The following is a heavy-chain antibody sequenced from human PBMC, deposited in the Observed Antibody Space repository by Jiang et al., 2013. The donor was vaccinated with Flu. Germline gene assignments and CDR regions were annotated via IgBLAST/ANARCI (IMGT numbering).Heavy chain of an antibody. CDR1: GYTFTNYY. V-gene: IGHV1-46*01. CDR2: INPSGAGT. J-gene: IGHJ5*02. Sequence: GAEVKKPGASVKVSCKASGYTFTNYYMHWVRQAPGQGLEWMGIINPSGAGTSYAQKFQGRVTMTRDTSTSTVYMELSSLRSEDTAVYYCARDQDYYEFLSGSWFDPWGQGTQVTVSS. D-gene: IGHD3-3*01. CDR3: ARDQDYYEFLSGSWFDP.